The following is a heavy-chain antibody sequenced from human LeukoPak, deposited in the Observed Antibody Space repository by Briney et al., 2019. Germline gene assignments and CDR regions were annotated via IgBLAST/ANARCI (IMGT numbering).Heavy chain of an antibody. CDR2: ISSSSSYK. D-gene: IGHD3-10*01. CDR3: ARDLYGSGSYSNYYYGMDV. V-gene: IGHV3-11*06. CDR1: GFTFSDYY. J-gene: IGHJ6*04. Sequence: GGSLRLSCAASGFTFSDYYMSWIRQAPGKGLEWVSYISSSSSYKNYADSVKGRFTISRDNAKNSLYLQMNSLRAEDTAVYYCARDLYGSGSYSNYYYGMDVWGKGTTVTVSS.